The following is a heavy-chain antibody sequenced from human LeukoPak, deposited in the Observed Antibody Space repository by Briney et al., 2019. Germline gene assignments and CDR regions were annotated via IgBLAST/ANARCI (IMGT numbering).Heavy chain of an antibody. Sequence: SETLSLTCTVSGGSISSSSYYWGWIRQPPGKGLEWIGSIYYSGSTYYNPSLKSRVTISVDTSKNQFSLKLSSVTAADTAVYYCARVYGSGSYYNGYYYYYMDVWGKGTTVTISS. V-gene: IGHV4-39*01. CDR2: IYYSGST. CDR3: ARVYGSGSYYNGYYYYYMDV. CDR1: GGSISSSSYY. D-gene: IGHD3-10*01. J-gene: IGHJ6*03.